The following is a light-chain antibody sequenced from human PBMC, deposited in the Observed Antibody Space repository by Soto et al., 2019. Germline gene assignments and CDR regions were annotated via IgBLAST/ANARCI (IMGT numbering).Light chain of an antibody. CDR2: GAS. J-gene: IGKJ1*01. CDR1: QSVSNNY. Sequence: EIVLTQSRGTLAVSPGERATLSCRASQSVSNNYSACYQQKPGPAPRLLIYGASNRASGIPDRFSGSGSGADFTLTISRLAPEDVAVYYCQQYGTSGTCGQGTKVDIK. V-gene: IGKV3-20*01. CDR3: QQYGTSGT.